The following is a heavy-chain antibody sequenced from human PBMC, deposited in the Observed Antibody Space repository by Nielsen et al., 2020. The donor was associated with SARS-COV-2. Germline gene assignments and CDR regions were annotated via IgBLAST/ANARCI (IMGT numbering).Heavy chain of an antibody. CDR1: GFTFSTYG. J-gene: IGHJ4*02. CDR3: ARGPYSSSSYYFDY. CDR2: IWYDGSNK. Sequence: GESLKISCEASGFTFSTYGMHWVRQAPGKGLEWVAVIWYDGSNKYYADSVKGRFTISRDNSKNTLYLQMNSLRAEDTAVYYCARGPYSSSSYYFDYWGQGTLVTVSS. D-gene: IGHD6-6*01. V-gene: IGHV3-33*01.